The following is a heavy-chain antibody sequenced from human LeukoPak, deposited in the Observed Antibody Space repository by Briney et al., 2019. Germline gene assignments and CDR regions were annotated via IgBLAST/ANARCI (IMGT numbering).Heavy chain of an antibody. CDR3: ATAPLSTTYSFTWEHDY. V-gene: IGHV3-53*01. D-gene: IGHD1/OR15-1a*01. Sequence: PGGSLRLSCAASGFTVSSTFMSWVRRAPGKGLEWVSVSFRGGGTYVADSVKGRFTVSRDDSKNTLYLQMNSLRAEDTAVYYCATAPLSTTYSFTWEHDYWGQGTLVTVSS. CDR1: GFTVSSTF. CDR2: SFRGGGT. J-gene: IGHJ4*02.